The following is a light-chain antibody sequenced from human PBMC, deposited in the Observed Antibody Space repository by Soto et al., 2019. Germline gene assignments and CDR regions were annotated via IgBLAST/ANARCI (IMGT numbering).Light chain of an antibody. J-gene: IGLJ1*01. CDR3: SSYTGSTTPYV. Sequence: QSALNQPASVSGSPGQSITISCTGTSSDVATYNYVSWYQQYPGKAPKLMIYEVSNRPSGVSNRFSGSKSVNTASLTISGLQAEDEADYYCSSYTGSTTPYVFGTGTKVTVL. V-gene: IGLV2-14*01. CDR1: SSDVATYNY. CDR2: EVS.